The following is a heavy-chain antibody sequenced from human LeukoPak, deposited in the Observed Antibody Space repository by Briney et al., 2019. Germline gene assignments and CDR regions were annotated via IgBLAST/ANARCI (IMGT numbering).Heavy chain of an antibody. V-gene: IGHV1-18*01. J-gene: IGHJ6*02. Sequence: ASVSVSCKASGYTFTSYGISWVRQAPGQGLEWMGWISAYNGNTNYAQKLQGRVTMTTDTSTSTADMELRSLRSDDTAVYYCAREWSTAYYYYGMDVWGQGTTVSVSS. D-gene: IGHD2-15*01. CDR3: AREWSTAYYYYGMDV. CDR2: ISAYNGNT. CDR1: GYTFTSYG.